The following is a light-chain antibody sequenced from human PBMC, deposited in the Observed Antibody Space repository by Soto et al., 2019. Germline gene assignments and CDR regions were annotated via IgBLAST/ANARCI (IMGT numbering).Light chain of an antibody. V-gene: IGLV3-21*02. Sequence: SYELTQPPSVSVAPGQTARITCGRNNIGSKIVHWYQQRPGQAPVVVVYDDSDRPSGIPERFSGSNSGNTATLTISRVEAGDEADYYCQVWDSGSDHYVFGTGTMVTVL. CDR1: NIGSKI. CDR2: DDS. J-gene: IGLJ1*01. CDR3: QVWDSGSDHYV.